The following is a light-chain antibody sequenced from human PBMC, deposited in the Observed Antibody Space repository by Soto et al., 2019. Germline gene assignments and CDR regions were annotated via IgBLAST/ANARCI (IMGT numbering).Light chain of an antibody. CDR2: DNN. CDR3: GTWDSSLSAV. Sequence: QSVLTQPPSVSAAPGQKVTISCSGSTSNIGSYYVSWYQHLPGTAPKLLIYDNNERPSEVPDRFSGPKSGTSATLGITGLQTGDEADYYCGTWDSSLSAVFGTGTKLTVL. CDR1: TSNIGSYY. V-gene: IGLV1-51*01. J-gene: IGLJ1*01.